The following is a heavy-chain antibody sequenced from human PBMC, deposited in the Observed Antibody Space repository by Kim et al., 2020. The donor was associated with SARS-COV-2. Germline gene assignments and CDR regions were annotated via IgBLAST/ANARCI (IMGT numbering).Heavy chain of an antibody. V-gene: IGHV3-74*01. CDR2: INSDGSHT. J-gene: IGHJ4*02. D-gene: IGHD3-22*01. CDR3: AREGYFYDSSDFVDY. CDR1: GFTFSDYW. Sequence: GGSLRLSCAASGFTFSDYWMHWVRQIPGERLVWVSRINSDGSHTNYADSVEGRVTISRDNAKNTLYLQIKSLRAEDTAVYYCAREGYFYDSSDFVDYWGQGTPVTVSS.